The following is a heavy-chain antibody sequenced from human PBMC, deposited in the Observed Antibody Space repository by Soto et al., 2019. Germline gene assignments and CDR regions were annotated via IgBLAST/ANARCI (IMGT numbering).Heavy chain of an antibody. CDR1: GFSLSTSGMG. CDR2: IYWDDDK. V-gene: IGHV2-5*02. J-gene: IGHJ4*02. Sequence: QITLKESGPTLVKPTQTLTLTCSFSGFSLSTSGMGVGWIRQPPGKALEWLALIYWDDDKRYSPSLKSRLAITKDTSKTQVVLTMTNMDPVDTATYFCAHTTTYQGSSAYYDYWGQGTLVTVSS. CDR3: AHTTTYQGSSAYYDY. D-gene: IGHD3-22*01.